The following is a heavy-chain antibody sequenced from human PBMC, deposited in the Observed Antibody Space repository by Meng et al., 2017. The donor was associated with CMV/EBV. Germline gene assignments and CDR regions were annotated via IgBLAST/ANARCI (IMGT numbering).Heavy chain of an antibody. CDR1: GGSISSYY. Sequence: GSLRLSCTVSGGSISSYYWSWIRQPPGKGLEWIGYIYYSGSTNYNPSLKSRVTMSVDTSKNQFSLKLSSVTAADTAVYYCARDTRTTWEPNWFDPWGQGTLVTVSS. CDR2: IYYSGST. D-gene: IGHD1-26*01. J-gene: IGHJ5*02. CDR3: ARDTRTTWEPNWFDP. V-gene: IGHV4-59*01.